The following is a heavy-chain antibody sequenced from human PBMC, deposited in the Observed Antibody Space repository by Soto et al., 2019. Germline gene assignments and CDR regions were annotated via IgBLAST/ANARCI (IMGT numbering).Heavy chain of an antibody. Sequence: SETLSLTCTVSGGSVSSGSYYWSWIRQPPGKGLEWIGYIYYSGSTNYNPSLKSRVTISVDTSKNQFSLKLSSVTAADTAVYYCAKTQLGYCSGGSCHSISDYCGQGTLVTVSA. CDR2: IYYSGST. CDR3: AKTQLGYCSGGSCHSISDY. J-gene: IGHJ4*02. D-gene: IGHD2-15*01. V-gene: IGHV4-61*01. CDR1: GGSVSSGSYY.